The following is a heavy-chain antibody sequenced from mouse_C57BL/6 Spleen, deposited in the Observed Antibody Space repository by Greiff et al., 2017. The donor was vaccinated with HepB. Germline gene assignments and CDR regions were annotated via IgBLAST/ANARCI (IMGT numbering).Heavy chain of an antibody. CDR3: ARSGEIGHFDV. CDR1: GYAFTNYL. CDR2: INPGSGGT. V-gene: IGHV1-54*01. Sequence: QVQLQQSGAELVRPGTSVKVSCKASGYAFTNYLIEWVKQRPGQGLEWIGVINPGSGGTNYNEKFKGKATLTTDKSSSTAYMQISSLTSEDSAVYFCARSGEIGHFDVWGTGTTVTVSS. J-gene: IGHJ1*03. D-gene: IGHD3-1*01.